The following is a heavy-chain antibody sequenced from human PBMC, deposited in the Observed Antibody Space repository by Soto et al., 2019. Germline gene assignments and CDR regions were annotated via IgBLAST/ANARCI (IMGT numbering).Heavy chain of an antibody. CDR3: ARQYSSSTPNWFDP. CDR1: GGSISSYY. CDR2: IYYSGST. V-gene: IGHV4-59*08. D-gene: IGHD6-13*01. J-gene: IGHJ5*02. Sequence: SETLSLTCTVSGGSISSYYWSWIRQPPGKGLEWIGYIYYSGSTNYNPSLKSRVTISVDTSKNQFSLKLSSVTAADTAVYYCARQYSSSTPNWFDPWGQGTLVTVSS.